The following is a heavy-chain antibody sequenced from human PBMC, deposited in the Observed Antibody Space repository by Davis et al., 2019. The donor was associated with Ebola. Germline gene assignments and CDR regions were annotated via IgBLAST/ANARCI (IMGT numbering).Heavy chain of an antibody. CDR1: GFTFSDNY. D-gene: IGHD3-22*01. V-gene: IGHV3-11*06. Sequence: PGGSLRLSCAASGFTFSDNYMSWIRQAPGKGLEWISYISSSSHTNYADSVKRRFTISRDNAKNSLYLQMNSLRGEDTAVYYCARGDYYDSSGYYYGATFDYWGQGALVTVSS. J-gene: IGHJ4*02. CDR2: ISSSSHT. CDR3: ARGDYYDSSGYYYGATFDY.